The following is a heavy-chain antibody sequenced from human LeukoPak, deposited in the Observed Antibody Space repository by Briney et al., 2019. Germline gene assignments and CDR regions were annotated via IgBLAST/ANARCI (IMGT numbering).Heavy chain of an antibody. Sequence: PGGSLRLSCAASGFTFSSYGMHWVRQAPGKGLEWVSSISGGGGGTQYADSVKGRFTISRDNSKNTLYLQMNSLRAEDTAVYYCAKVALYYYMDVWGKGTTVTISS. CDR3: AKVALYYYMDV. CDR2: ISGGGGGT. CDR1: GFTFSSYG. J-gene: IGHJ6*03. V-gene: IGHV3-23*01.